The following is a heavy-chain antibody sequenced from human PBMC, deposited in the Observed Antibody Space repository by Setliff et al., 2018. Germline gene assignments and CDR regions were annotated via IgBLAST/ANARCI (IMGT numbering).Heavy chain of an antibody. Sequence: SETLSLTCSVSGGSISGSHYSWVWMRQPPGKRLEWIGSTYYNGTAYYNPSLKSRLTISLDKSGNRFSLNLTSVTAADTALYYCARDPGFHSGTWCLGDWGQGIQVTVSS. CDR3: ARDPGFHSGTWCLGD. J-gene: IGHJ4*02. V-gene: IGHV4-39*07. CDR2: TYYNGTA. CDR1: GGSISGSHYS. D-gene: IGHD2-8*01.